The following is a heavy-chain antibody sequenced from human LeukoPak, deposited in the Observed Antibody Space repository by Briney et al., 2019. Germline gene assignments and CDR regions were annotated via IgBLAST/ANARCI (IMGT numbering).Heavy chain of an antibody. Sequence: WETLSLTCTVSGVSISSSYSYWGWIRQPPGMGLEWIGSIYYTGNTYYNASLKSQLSISIDTSKNQYSLKLTSVTAADTAVYYCARQTGSGLFILPGGQGTLVTVSS. CDR1: GVSISSSYSY. V-gene: IGHV4-39*01. D-gene: IGHD3/OR15-3a*01. CDR2: IYYTGNT. J-gene: IGHJ4*02. CDR3: ARQTGSGLFILP.